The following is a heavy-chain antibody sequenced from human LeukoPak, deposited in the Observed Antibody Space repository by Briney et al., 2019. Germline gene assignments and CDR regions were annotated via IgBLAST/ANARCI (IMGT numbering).Heavy chain of an antibody. CDR2: ISSSSSTI. J-gene: IGHJ6*03. D-gene: IGHD3-10*01. CDR3: ARLSAYYYGSYFYYYMDV. V-gene: IGHV3-48*01. Sequence: PGGSLRLSCAASGFTFSSYSMNWVRQAPGKGLEWLSYISSSSSTIYYADSVKGRFTISRDNAKNSLYLQMSSLRAEDTAVYYCARLSAYYYGSYFYYYMDVWGKGTTVTVSS. CDR1: GFTFSSYS.